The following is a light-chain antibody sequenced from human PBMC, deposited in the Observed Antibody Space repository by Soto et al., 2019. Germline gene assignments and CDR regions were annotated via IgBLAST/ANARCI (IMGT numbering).Light chain of an antibody. V-gene: IGLV2-14*01. CDR1: SSDVGGYNY. Sequence: QSALTQPASVSGSPGQSITISCTGTSSDVGGYNYVSWYQQHPGKAPKLMIYDVSNRPSGVSNRFSGSKSGNTASLTISGLQAEAEADYYCSSYTSSSTAPYVFGTGTKLTVL. CDR3: SSYTSSSTAPYV. J-gene: IGLJ1*01. CDR2: DVS.